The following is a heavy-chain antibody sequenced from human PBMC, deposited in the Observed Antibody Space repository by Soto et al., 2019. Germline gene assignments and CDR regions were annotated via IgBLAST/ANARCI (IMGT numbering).Heavy chain of an antibody. J-gene: IGHJ4*02. CDR3: AHGLGYYDILTGSWSFDY. D-gene: IGHD3-9*01. Sequence: SGPTLVKPTQTLTLTCTFSGFSLSTSGVGVGWIRQPPGKALEWLALIYWNDDKRYSPSLKSRLTITKDTSKNQVVLTMTNMDPVDTATYYCAHGLGYYDILTGSWSFDYWGQGTLVTVSS. CDR2: IYWNDDK. CDR1: GFSLSTSGVG. V-gene: IGHV2-5*01.